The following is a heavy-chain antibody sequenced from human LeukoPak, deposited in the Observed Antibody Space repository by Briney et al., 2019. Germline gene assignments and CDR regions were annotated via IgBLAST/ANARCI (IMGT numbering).Heavy chain of an antibody. CDR1: SYSISSGYY. V-gene: IGHV4-38-2*02. CDR2: IYHSGST. D-gene: IGHD3-22*01. Sequence: PSETLSLTCTVSSYSISSGYYWGWIRPPPGKVLEWIGIIYHSGSTYYNPSLKSRVTISVDTSKNHFFLKLSSVTAADTAVYYCAREDYYDSSGYLEQGYFDYWGKGTLVTVSS. J-gene: IGHJ4*02. CDR3: AREDYYDSSGYLEQGYFDY.